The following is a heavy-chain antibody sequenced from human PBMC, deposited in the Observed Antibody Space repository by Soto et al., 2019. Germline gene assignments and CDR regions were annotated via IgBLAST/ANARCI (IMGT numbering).Heavy chain of an antibody. Sequence: PGESLKISCKGSGYSFPSQWIGWVRQTPGKGLEWMGSIYPADSDTRYSPSFQGQVIISADKSIRTAYLEWSSLKASDSAMYYCVRIPHSNKSYYDHSYGMDVWGQGTTVTVSS. D-gene: IGHD6-13*01. V-gene: IGHV5-51*01. CDR3: VRIPHSNKSYYDHSYGMDV. J-gene: IGHJ6*02. CDR2: IYPADSDT. CDR1: GYSFPSQW.